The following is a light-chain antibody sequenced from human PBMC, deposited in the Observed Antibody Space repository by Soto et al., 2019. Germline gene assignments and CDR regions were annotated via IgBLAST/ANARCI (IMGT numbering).Light chain of an antibody. CDR1: QSLRGW. CDR3: PQYDYYPYT. CDR2: DGS. V-gene: IGKV1-5*01. J-gene: IGKJ2*01. Sequence: DIQMTQSPSTLPASVGDRVTITCRASQSLRGWLAWYQQKPGKAPRLLIYDGSSVQSGVPSRFSGRGSVTIFTLTINSLHPDDFASYYCPQYDYYPYTFGQGTKVEI.